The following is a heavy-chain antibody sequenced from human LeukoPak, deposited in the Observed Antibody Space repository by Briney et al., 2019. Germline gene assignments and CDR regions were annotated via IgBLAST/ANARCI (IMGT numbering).Heavy chain of an antibody. CDR2: IYTSEST. J-gene: IGHJ4*02. V-gene: IGHV4-59*10. D-gene: IGHD2-2*01. Sequence: SETLSLTCAVYGGSFSGYYWSWIRQPAGKGLEWIGRIYTSESTNYNPSLKSRVTMSVDTSKNQFSLKLSSVTAADTAVYYCAREVVPAAPFDCWGQGTLVTVSS. CDR1: GGSFSGYY. CDR3: AREVVPAAPFDC.